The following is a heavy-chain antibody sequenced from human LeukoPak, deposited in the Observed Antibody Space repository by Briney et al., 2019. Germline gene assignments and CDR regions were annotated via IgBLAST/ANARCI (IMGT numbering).Heavy chain of an antibody. CDR1: GFTFSSYS. D-gene: IGHD6-6*01. CDR3: AGARGYSSSSAYDY. J-gene: IGHJ4*02. Sequence: PGGSLRLSCAASGFTFSSYSMNWVRQAPGKGLEWVSSISSSSSYIYYADSVKGRFTISRDNAKNSLYLQMNSLRAEDTAAYYCAGARGYSSSSAYDYWGQGTLVTVSS. CDR2: ISSSSSYI. V-gene: IGHV3-21*01.